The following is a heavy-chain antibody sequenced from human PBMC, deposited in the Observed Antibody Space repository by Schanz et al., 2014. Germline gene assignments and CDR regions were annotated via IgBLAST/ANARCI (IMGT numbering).Heavy chain of an antibody. J-gene: IGHJ4*02. Sequence: EVQLLESGGGLIQPGGSLRLSCAASGFIFGSSVMAWVRQAPGKGLEWVSGITGASDHIDYADSVRGRFTISRDNAENTLFLQMNSLRAEDTAVYYCARKVVATIGGYYDNWGQGTLVIVSS. CDR2: ITGASDHI. CDR3: ARKVVATIGGYYDN. CDR1: GFIFGSSV. V-gene: IGHV3-23*01. D-gene: IGHD5-12*01.